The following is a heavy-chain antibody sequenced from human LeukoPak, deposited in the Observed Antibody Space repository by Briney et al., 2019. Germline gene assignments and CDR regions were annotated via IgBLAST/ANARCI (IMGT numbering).Heavy chain of an antibody. Sequence: SETLSLTCAVYGGSFSGYYWSWIRQPPGKGLEWIGEINHSGSTNYNPSLKSRVTISVGTSKNQFSLKLSSVTAADTAVYYCARGRPPRYCSGGSCYRAPAHNWFDPWGQGTLVTVSS. CDR3: ARGRPPRYCSGGSCYRAPAHNWFDP. D-gene: IGHD2-15*01. J-gene: IGHJ5*02. CDR2: INHSGST. CDR1: GGSFSGYY. V-gene: IGHV4-34*01.